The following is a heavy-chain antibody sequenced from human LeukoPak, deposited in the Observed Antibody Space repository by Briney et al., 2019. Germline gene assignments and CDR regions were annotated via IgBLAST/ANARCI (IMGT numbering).Heavy chain of an antibody. D-gene: IGHD3/OR15-3a*01. V-gene: IGHV3-23*01. CDR3: AKGRWGLTINNFDL. CDR1: GFTFSSYA. CDR2: ISDRGDST. Sequence: GGSLRLSCAASGFTFSSYAMSWVRQAPGKGLEWVSVISDRGDSTYYGDSVKGRFTISRDSSKNTLYLQMNSLGGEDTALYYCAKGRWGLTINNFDLWGQRTMVTVSS. J-gene: IGHJ3*01.